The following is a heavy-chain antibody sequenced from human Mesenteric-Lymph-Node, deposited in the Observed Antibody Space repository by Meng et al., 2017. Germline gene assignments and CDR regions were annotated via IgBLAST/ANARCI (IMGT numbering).Heavy chain of an antibody. Sequence: GESLKISCAASGFTFSSYWMHWVRQAPGKGLVWVSRINSDGSSTSYADSVKGRFTISRDNAKKPLYLQMNSLRAEDAAVYCCARGTTSVDTAMVPYYYYYGMDVWGQGTTVTVSS. V-gene: IGHV3-74*01. D-gene: IGHD5-18*01. CDR3: ARGTTSVDTAMVPYYYYYGMDV. J-gene: IGHJ6*02. CDR1: GFTFSSYW. CDR2: INSDGSST.